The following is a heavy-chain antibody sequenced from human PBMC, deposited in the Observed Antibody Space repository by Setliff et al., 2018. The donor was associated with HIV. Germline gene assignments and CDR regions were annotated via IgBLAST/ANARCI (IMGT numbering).Heavy chain of an antibody. CDR1: GGSVSSGSYY. CDR3: ARYSPRGYTLTGPY. D-gene: IGHD6-25*01. J-gene: IGHJ4*02. Sequence: PSEALSLTCTVSGGSVSSGSYYWSWIRQPPGKGLEWIGYIYYSGSTKHNPSLKSRVTISLDTSKNQFSLKLTSVTAADTAVYYCARYSPRGYTLTGPYWGQGTLVTVSS. CDR2: IYYSGST. V-gene: IGHV4-61*01.